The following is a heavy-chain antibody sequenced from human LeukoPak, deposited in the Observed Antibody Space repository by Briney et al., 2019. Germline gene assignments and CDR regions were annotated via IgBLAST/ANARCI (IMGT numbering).Heavy chain of an antibody. J-gene: IGHJ4*02. CDR2: ISGSGGST. CDR1: GFTFSSYA. V-gene: IGHV3-23*01. CDR3: AKAGGAAAAGGTPFDY. D-gene: IGHD6-13*01. Sequence: GGSLRLSCAASGFTFSSYAMSWVRQAPGKGLEWVSAISGSGGSTYYADSVKGRFTISRDNSKNTLYLQMNSLRAEDTAVYYCAKAGGAAAAGGTPFDYWGQGTLVTVSS.